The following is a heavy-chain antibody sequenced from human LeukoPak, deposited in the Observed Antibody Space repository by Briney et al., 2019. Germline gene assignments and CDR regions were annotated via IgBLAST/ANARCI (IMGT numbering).Heavy chain of an antibody. V-gene: IGHV1-8*03. Sequence: GASVKVSCKASGYTFTSYAMHWVRQAPGQGLEWMGWMNPNSGNTGYAQKFQGRVTITRNTSISTAYMELSSLRSEDTAVYYCARGVIYDFWSGYSDYWGQGTLVTVSS. CDR2: MNPNSGNT. D-gene: IGHD3-3*01. J-gene: IGHJ4*02. CDR3: ARGVIYDFWSGYSDY. CDR1: GYTFTSYA.